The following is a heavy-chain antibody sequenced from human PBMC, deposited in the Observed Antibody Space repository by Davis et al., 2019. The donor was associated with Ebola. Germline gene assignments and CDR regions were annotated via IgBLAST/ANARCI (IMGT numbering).Heavy chain of an antibody. Sequence: AASAKVSCKASGFTIHWVRQARGQRLEWIGWIVVASGDTNYAQEFQERVTITRDMITNTAYLELRSLGFDDTAVYYCATTAPRAHYYYAMDVWGQGTTVTVSS. V-gene: IGHV1-58*01. CDR1: GFTI. J-gene: IGHJ6*02. CDR3: ATTAPRAHYYYAMDV. D-gene: IGHD1-14*01. CDR2: IVVASGDT.